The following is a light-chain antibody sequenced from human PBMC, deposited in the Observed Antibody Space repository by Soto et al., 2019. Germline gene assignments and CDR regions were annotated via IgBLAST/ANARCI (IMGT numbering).Light chain of an antibody. V-gene: IGKV3-20*01. CDR2: ATS. Sequence: ELVLAQSPGTLSLSPGERATLSCRASQSVSSSYLAWYQHKPGQAPRLLIYATSSRATGIPDRFSGSGSGTDFTLTIRRLEPEDFAVYHCQQSGSSQTFGQGTKVEIK. CDR1: QSVSSSY. J-gene: IGKJ1*01. CDR3: QQSGSSQT.